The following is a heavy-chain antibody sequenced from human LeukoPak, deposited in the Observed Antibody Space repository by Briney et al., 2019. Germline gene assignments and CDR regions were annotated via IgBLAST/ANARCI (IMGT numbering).Heavy chain of an antibody. V-gene: IGHV1-8*03. J-gene: IGHJ4*02. CDR1: GYTFTTYD. D-gene: IGHD4-23*01. CDR2: MNTNSGNT. Sequence: ASVKVSCKASGYTFTTYDINWVRQATGQGLEWMGWMNTNSGNTGYAQRFQDRVTITRNTYISTAYMELSSLRSEDTAVYYCARGLLGTVALDYWGQGTLVTVSS. CDR3: ARGLLGTVALDY.